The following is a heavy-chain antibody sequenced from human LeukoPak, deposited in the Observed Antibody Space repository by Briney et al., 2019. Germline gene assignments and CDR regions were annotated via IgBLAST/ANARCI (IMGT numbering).Heavy chain of an antibody. CDR2: ISSSSSYI. CDR1: GFTFSSYS. J-gene: IGHJ4*02. V-gene: IGHV3-21*01. Sequence: GGSLRLSCAASGFTFSSYSMNWVRQAPGKGLEWVSSISSSSSYIYYADSVKGRFTISRDNAKNSLYLQMNSLRAEDTAVYYCARGPHCSSTSCYRTDPFDYWGQGTLVTVSS. D-gene: IGHD2-2*01. CDR3: ARGPHCSSTSCYRTDPFDY.